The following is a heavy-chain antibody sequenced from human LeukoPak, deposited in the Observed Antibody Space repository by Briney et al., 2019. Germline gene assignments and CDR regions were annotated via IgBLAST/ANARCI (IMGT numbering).Heavy chain of an antibody. V-gene: IGHV3-23*01. CDR1: GFTFSSYA. D-gene: IGHD6-13*01. Sequence: GGSLRLSCAASGFTFSSYAMHWVRQAPGKGLEWVSAISGSGGSTYYADSVKGRFTISRDNSKNTLYLQMNSLRAEDTAVYYCAKDEKGRQLFNDGMDVWGQGTTVTVSS. CDR3: AKDEKGRQLFNDGMDV. CDR2: ISGSGGST. J-gene: IGHJ6*02.